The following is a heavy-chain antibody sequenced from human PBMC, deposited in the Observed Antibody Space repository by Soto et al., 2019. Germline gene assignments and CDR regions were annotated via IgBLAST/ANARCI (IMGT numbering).Heavy chain of an antibody. CDR1: GASISDGNYY. V-gene: IGHV4-30-4*01. J-gene: IGHJ4*02. Sequence: SETLSLTCSVSGASISDGNYYWTWIRQSPAKGLEWIGYVYYSGSTYYNPSLQSRVTISADTPNNYYSLKLNSVTVADTAVYFCARGRFLDFWGQGILVTVSS. CDR2: VYYSGST. CDR3: ARGRFLDF. D-gene: IGHD3-3*01.